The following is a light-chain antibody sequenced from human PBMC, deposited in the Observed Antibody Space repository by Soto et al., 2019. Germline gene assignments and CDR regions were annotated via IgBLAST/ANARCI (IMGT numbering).Light chain of an antibody. CDR2: GAS. Sequence: ELVMTQSPATLSVSPGERATLSCRASQSVSSNLAWYQQKPGQAPRLLIYGASTRATGMPARFSGSGSGTEFTLAIGSLQSEDFAVYYCQQYSNWPPRTFGQGTKLEIK. CDR1: QSVSSN. J-gene: IGKJ2*01. CDR3: QQYSNWPPRT. V-gene: IGKV3-15*01.